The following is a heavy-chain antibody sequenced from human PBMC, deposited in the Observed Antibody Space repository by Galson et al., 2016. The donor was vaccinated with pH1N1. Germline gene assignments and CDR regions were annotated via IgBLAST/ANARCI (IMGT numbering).Heavy chain of an antibody. CDR2: ISSSSSTI. CDR3: ARDWAGIAGIDY. CDR1: GFTFDDYA. J-gene: IGHJ4*02. D-gene: IGHD6-13*01. Sequence: SLRLSCAASGFTFDDYAMHWVRQVPGKGLEWVSYISSSSSTIYYADSVKGRFTISRDNAKNSLYLQMNSLRDEDTAVYYCARDWAGIAGIDYWGQGTLVTVSS. V-gene: IGHV3-48*02.